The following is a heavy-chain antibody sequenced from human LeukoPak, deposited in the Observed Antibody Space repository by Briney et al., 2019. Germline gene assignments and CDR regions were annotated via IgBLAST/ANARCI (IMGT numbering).Heavy chain of an antibody. J-gene: IGHJ4*02. CDR2: IYYSGST. CDR3: ARQYYDIQYFDY. V-gene: IGHV4-59*08. D-gene: IGHD3-9*01. CDR1: AGSISSYY. Sequence: PSETLSLTCTVSAGSISSYYWSWIRQPPGKGLEWIGYIYYSGSTNYDPSLKSRVTISVDTSKNQFSLKLSSVTAADTAVYYCARQYYDIQYFDYWGQGTLVTVSS.